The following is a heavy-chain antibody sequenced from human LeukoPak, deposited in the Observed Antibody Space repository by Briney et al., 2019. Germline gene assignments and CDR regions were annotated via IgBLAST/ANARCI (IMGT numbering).Heavy chain of an antibody. CDR3: ARTTEGGYSYGYFYYYYMDV. V-gene: IGHV4-59*01. CDR2: IYYSGST. CDR1: GGSISSYY. Sequence: SETLSLTCTVSGGSISSYYWSWIRQPPVKGLEWIGYIYYSGSTNYKSSLKSRVTISVDTSKNQFSLKLSSVTAADTAVYYCARTTEGGYSYGYFYYYYMDVWGKGTTVTISS. J-gene: IGHJ6*03. D-gene: IGHD5-18*01.